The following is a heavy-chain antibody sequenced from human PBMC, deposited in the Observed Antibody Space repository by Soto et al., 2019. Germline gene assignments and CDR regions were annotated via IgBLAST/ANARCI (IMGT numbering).Heavy chain of an antibody. D-gene: IGHD3-3*01. CDR2: IYHSGST. Sequence: SETLSLTCAVSGGSISSGGYSWSWIRQPPGKGLEWIGYIYHSGSTYYNPSLKSRVTISVDRSKNQFSLKLSSVTAADTAVYYCAKTAGFTIFGVVIMYFDYWGRGTLVTVSS. CDR1: GGSISSGGYS. J-gene: IGHJ4*01. V-gene: IGHV4-30-2*01. CDR3: AKTAGFTIFGVVIMYFDY.